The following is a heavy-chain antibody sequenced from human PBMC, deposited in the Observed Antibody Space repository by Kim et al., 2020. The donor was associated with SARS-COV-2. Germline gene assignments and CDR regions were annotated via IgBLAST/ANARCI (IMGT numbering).Heavy chain of an antibody. CDR3: ARDTMVRGVFDY. J-gene: IGHJ4*02. D-gene: IGHD3-10*01. Sequence: YYNPSLKGRVTISVDTSKTQFSLKLSSVTAADTAVYYCARDTMVRGVFDYWGQGTLVTVSS. V-gene: IGHV4-31*02.